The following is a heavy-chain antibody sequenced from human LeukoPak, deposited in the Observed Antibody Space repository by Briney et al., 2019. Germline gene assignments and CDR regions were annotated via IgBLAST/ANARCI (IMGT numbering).Heavy chain of an antibody. V-gene: IGHV3-53*01. J-gene: IGHJ4*02. Sequence: GGSLRLSCAASGFTVSSNYMSWVRQAPGKGLEWVSVIYSGGSTYYADSVKGRFTISRDNSKNTLYLQMNSLRAEATAVYYCARSPGDRTYFDYWGQGTLVTVSS. CDR1: GFTVSSNY. D-gene: IGHD3-10*01. CDR2: IYSGGST. CDR3: ARSPGDRTYFDY.